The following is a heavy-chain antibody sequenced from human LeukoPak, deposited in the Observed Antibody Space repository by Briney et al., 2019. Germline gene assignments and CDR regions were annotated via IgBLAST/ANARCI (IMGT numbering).Heavy chain of an antibody. J-gene: IGHJ5*02. CDR2: INPNSGGT. D-gene: IGHD2-2*01. CDR3: ARVGGYCSSTSCYAGFDP. Sequence: GASVKVSCKASGYTFTGYYMHWVRQAPGQGLEWMGRINPNSGGTNYAQKFQGRVTMTRDTSISTAYMELSRLRSDDTAVYYCARVGGYCSSTSCYAGFDPRGQGTLVTVPS. V-gene: IGHV1-2*06. CDR1: GYTFTGYY.